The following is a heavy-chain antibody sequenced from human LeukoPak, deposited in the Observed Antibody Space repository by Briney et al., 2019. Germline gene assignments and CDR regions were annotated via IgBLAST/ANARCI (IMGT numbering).Heavy chain of an antibody. CDR3: ARGRVKVDSSGRLPDY. D-gene: IGHD3-22*01. Sequence: ASVKVSCKASGYTFTSYGISWVRQAPGQGLEWMGWINPNSGGTNYAQKFQGRVTMTRDTSISTAYMELSRLRSDDTAVYYCARGRVKVDSSGRLPDYWGQGTLVTVSS. CDR1: GYTFTSYG. CDR2: INPNSGGT. J-gene: IGHJ4*02. V-gene: IGHV1-2*02.